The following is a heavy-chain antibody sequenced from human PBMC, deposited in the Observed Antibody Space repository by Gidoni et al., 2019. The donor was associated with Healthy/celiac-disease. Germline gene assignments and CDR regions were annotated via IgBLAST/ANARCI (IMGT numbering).Heavy chain of an antibody. D-gene: IGHD6-19*01. Sequence: EVQRLEYRGGLVQPGGSLGLCCAASGCTFSSYAMSWVRQAAGKGLEWVSAISGSGGSTYYADSVKGRFTISRDNSKNTLYLQMNSLRAEDTAVYYCAKGGVDSSGWYGDAFDIWGQGTMVTVSS. J-gene: IGHJ3*02. V-gene: IGHV3-23*01. CDR3: AKGGVDSSGWYGDAFDI. CDR2: ISGSGGST. CDR1: GCTFSSYA.